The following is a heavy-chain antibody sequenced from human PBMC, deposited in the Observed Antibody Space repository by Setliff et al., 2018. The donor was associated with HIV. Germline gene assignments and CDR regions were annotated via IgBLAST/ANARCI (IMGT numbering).Heavy chain of an antibody. D-gene: IGHD3-3*01. V-gene: IGHV4-4*02. CDR1: GGSISTNNW. Sequence: PSETLSLTCAVSGGSISTNNWWTWVRQSPGKGLEWIGDIYHSGTTNYNPSLKSRVTISVDKSKNQISLKMTSVTAADTAVYYCARTVRREFRTNVGDHYYFYMDVWGKGTTVTVSS. CDR2: IYHSGTT. CDR3: ARTVRREFRTNVGDHYYFYMDV. J-gene: IGHJ6*03.